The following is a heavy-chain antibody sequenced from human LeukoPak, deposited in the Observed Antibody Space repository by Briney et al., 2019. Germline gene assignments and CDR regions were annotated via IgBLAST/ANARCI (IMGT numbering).Heavy chain of an antibody. Sequence: GGSLRLSCAASGFTVSSNYMSWVRQAPGKGLEWVSVIYSGGSTYYADSVKGRFTISRDNSKNTLYLQMNSLRAEDTAVYYCARDRYYYDSSGPLYYYYGMDVWGQGTTVTVSS. J-gene: IGHJ6*02. CDR2: IYSGGST. CDR1: GFTVSSNY. V-gene: IGHV3-53*01. D-gene: IGHD3-22*01. CDR3: ARDRYYYDSSGPLYYYYGMDV.